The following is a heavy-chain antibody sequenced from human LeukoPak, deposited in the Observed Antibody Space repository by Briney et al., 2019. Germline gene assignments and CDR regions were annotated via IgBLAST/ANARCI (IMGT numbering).Heavy chain of an antibody. CDR2: IYYSGST. CDR1: GGSISSGDYY. CDR3: ARVASSNRAVFFDY. V-gene: IGHV4-61*08. D-gene: IGHD6-13*01. Sequence: SQTLSLTCTVSGGSISSGDYYWSWIRQPPGKGLEWIGYIYYSGSTNYNPSLKSRVTISVDTSKNQFSLKLSSVTAADTAVYYCARVASSNRAVFFDYWGQGTLVTVSS. J-gene: IGHJ4*02.